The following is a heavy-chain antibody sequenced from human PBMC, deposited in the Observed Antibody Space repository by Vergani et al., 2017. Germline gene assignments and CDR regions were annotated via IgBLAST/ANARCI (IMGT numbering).Heavy chain of an antibody. V-gene: IGHV3-9*01. CDR2: ISWNSGSI. CDR3: AKDVGVGLWLQGSSKGEIRYFDY. J-gene: IGHJ4*02. Sequence: EVQLVESGGGLVQPGRSLRLSCAASGFTFDDYAMHWVRQAPGKGLEWVSGISWNSGSIGYADSVKGRFTISRDNAKNSLYLQMNSLRAKDTALYYCAKDVGVGLWLQGSSKGEIRYFDYWGQGTLVTVSS. CDR1: GFTFDDYA. D-gene: IGHD5-18*01.